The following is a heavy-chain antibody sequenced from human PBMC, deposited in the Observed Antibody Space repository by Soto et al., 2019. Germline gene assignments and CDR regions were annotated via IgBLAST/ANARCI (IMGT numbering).Heavy chain of an antibody. CDR1: GCSIISHY. J-gene: IGHJ6*03. CDR2: SYYSGST. D-gene: IGHD6-6*01. V-gene: IGHV4-59*08. CDR3: ARQGDIAAGYYYYYYMDV. Sequence: SETLSLTCSFSGCSIISHYWSWIRQPPWKGLEWTGYSYYSGSTNYNPSLKSRVTISVDTSKKQFSLTLSSVTAADTAVYYCARQGDIAAGYYYYYYMDVWGKGTTVTVSS.